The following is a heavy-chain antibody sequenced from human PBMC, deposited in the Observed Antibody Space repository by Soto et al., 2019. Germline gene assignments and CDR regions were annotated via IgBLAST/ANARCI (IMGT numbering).Heavy chain of an antibody. V-gene: IGHV6-1*01. Sequence: SQTLSLTCAISGDSVSSYSAAWNWIRQSPSGGLEWLGRTYYRSRFFSDYAESVKSRIIINPDTSKNQFSLQLKSVTPEDTAVYYCVRDRCSSSGWFDPWGQETPGAVSS. CDR3: VRDRCSSSGWFDP. CDR2: TYYRSRFFS. CDR1: GDSVSSYSAA. D-gene: IGHD2-2*01. J-gene: IGHJ5*02.